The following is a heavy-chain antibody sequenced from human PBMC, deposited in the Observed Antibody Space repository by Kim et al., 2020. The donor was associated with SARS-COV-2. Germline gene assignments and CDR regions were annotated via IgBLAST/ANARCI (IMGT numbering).Heavy chain of an antibody. Sequence: SETLSLTCTVSGGSISSYYWSWIRQPPGKGLEWIGYIYYSGSTNYNPSLKSRVTISVDTSKNQFSLKLSSVTAADTAVYYCAREVRWDRNWYFDLWGRGTLVTVSS. V-gene: IGHV4-59*01. J-gene: IGHJ2*01. CDR2: IYYSGST. D-gene: IGHD1-26*01. CDR3: AREVRWDRNWYFDL. CDR1: GGSISSYY.